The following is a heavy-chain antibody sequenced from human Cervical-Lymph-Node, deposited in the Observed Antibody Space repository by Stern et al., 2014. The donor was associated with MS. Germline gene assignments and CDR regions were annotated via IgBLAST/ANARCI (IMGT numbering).Heavy chain of an antibody. Sequence: VQLVESGAEMRKPGSSVWVSCKASGGTFSNYVISWVRQAPGQGPEWMGRIIPMRGSTNYAQNLQGRISISADKSTSTAYLELSSLRPEDTAIYYCAGAAAIGSAAMAYWGQGTLVTVSS. J-gene: IGHJ1*01. CDR2: IIPMRGST. CDR3: AGAAAIGSAAMAY. V-gene: IGHV1-69*04. CDR1: GGTFSNYV. D-gene: IGHD5-18*01.